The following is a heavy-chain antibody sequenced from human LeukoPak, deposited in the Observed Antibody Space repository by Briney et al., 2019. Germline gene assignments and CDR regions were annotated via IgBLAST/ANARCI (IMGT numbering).Heavy chain of an antibody. CDR1: GFTFSSYA. CDR3: ATLRLSDHFDY. D-gene: IGHD2-15*01. Sequence: GGSLRLSCAASGFTFSSYAMNWARLSAGKGREWVSAITDNGNTTYYEDSVQGRFTISRENSKNTLYSQMTSLGVEDTAVYYCATLRLSDHFDYWGQGTLVTVSP. J-gene: IGHJ4*02. CDR2: ITDNGNTT. V-gene: IGHV3-23*05.